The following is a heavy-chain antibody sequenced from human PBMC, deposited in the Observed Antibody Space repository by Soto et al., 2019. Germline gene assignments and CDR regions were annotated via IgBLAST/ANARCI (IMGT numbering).Heavy chain of an antibody. CDR1: GDSVSRPYY. CDR2: VFHTGTT. D-gene: IGHD6-19*01. CDR3: SRSAGWYAVHS. J-gene: IGHJ4*02. V-gene: IGHV4-4*02. Sequence: QVQLQESGPGLVKPSGTLSITCAVSGDSVSRPYYWCWVRQPPGKGLERIGEVFHTGTTSYNPSLRSRVTIAMDKSNNQFSLDLSAVTAADPAVYYCSRSAGWYAVHSWGPGTLVIVSS.